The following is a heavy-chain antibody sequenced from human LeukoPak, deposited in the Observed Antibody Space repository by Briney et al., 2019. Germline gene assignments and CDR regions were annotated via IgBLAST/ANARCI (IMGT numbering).Heavy chain of an antibody. D-gene: IGHD3-10*01. J-gene: IGHJ5*02. V-gene: IGHV4-4*07. CDR1: GGSISSYY. CDR3: ARTDISGASPVTHDNWFDP. CDR2: IYTSGST. Sequence: SETLSLACPVSGGSISSYYWSWIRQPAGKGLEWIGRIYTSGSTNYNPSLKSRVTMSVDTSKNQFSLKLSSVTAADTAVYYCARTDISGASPVTHDNWFDPWGQGTLVTVSS.